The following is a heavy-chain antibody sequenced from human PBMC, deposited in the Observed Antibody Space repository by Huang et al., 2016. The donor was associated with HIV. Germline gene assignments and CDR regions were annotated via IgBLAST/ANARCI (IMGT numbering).Heavy chain of an antibody. V-gene: IGHV1-8*03. J-gene: IGHJ4*02. Sequence: QVQLVQSGAEVKKPGASVKVSCKASGYTFTTYDINWVRRATGQGLEWMGWMGPNSGNTGYAQKFQGRLTITRNTSISTAYMELSSLRSQDTAIYYCARGRSSGYWGIDYWGQGTLVTVSS. CDR2: MGPNSGNT. CDR1: GYTFTTYD. D-gene: IGHD3-22*01. CDR3: ARGRSSGYWGIDY.